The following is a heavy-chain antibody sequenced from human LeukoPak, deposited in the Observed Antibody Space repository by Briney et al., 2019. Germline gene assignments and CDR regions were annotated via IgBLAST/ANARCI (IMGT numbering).Heavy chain of an antibody. J-gene: IGHJ4*02. CDR3: AKDPGYDSSGYSY. D-gene: IGHD3-22*01. V-gene: IGHV3-33*06. CDR2: IWYDGSNK. CDR1: GFTFSSYG. Sequence: GGSLRLSCAASGFTFSSYGMHWVRQAPGKGLEWVAVIWYDGSNKYYADSVKGRFTISRDNSKNTLYLQMNSLRAEDTAVYYCAKDPGYDSSGYSYWGQGTLVTVSS.